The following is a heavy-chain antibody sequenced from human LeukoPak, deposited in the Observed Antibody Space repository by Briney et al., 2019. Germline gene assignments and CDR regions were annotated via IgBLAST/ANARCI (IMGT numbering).Heavy chain of an antibody. J-gene: IGHJ4*02. Sequence: RLSCAASGFTFSSYAMSWVRQAPGKGLEWVSXISGSGGSTYYADSVRGRFTISRDNSKNTLYLQMNSLRAEDTAVYYCAKPAYYDILTGYGTWGQGALVTVSS. CDR1: GFTFSSYA. D-gene: IGHD3-9*01. CDR3: AKPAYYDILTGYGT. CDR2: ISGSGGST. V-gene: IGHV3-23*01.